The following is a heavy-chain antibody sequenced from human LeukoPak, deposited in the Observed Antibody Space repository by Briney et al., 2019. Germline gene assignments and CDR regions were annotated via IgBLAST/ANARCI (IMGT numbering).Heavy chain of an antibody. CDR2: IYYSGST. Sequence: SETLSLTCTVSGGSLSGYYWTWIRQPPGKGLEWIGYIYYSGSTKYNPSLKSRVTISVDTSKNQFSLNLSSVTAADTAVYHCARVKDYGGNSGPLDYWGQGTLVTVSS. CDR1: GGSLSGYY. D-gene: IGHD4-23*01. J-gene: IGHJ4*02. V-gene: IGHV4-59*01. CDR3: ARVKDYGGNSGPLDY.